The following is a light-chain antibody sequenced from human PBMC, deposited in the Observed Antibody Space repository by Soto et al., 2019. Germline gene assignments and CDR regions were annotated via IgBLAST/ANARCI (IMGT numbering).Light chain of an antibody. CDR1: SSDVGGYNY. CDR2: DVS. CDR3: CAYAGSYTFA. V-gene: IGLV2-11*01. J-gene: IGLJ1*01. Sequence: QSVLTQPRSVSGSPGQSVTISCTGSSSDVGGYNYVSWYQQHPGKAPKVMIYDVSKRPSGVPDRFSGSKSGNTASLTISGLRAEDETDYYCCAYAGSYTFAFGTGTKVTVL.